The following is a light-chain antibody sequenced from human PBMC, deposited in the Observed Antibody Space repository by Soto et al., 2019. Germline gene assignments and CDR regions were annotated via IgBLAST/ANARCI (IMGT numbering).Light chain of an antibody. CDR1: QSVSSF. Sequence: EIVLTQSPATLSLSPGERAAHSCRASQSVSSFLAWYQQKPGQAPRLLIYDASNRATGIPARFSGSGSGTDFTLTISSLEPEDFAVYYCQQSSNWPPYTFGQGTQLEIK. CDR3: QQSSNWPPYT. V-gene: IGKV3-11*01. J-gene: IGKJ2*01. CDR2: DAS.